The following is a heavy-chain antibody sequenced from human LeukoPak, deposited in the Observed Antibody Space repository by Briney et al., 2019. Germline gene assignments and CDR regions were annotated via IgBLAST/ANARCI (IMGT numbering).Heavy chain of an antibody. J-gene: IGHJ2*01. CDR3: ARGILGKGYFDL. Sequence: SETLSLTCAVYGGSFRDYYWSWIRQTPGEGLQWIGGIKYSGSTDYNPSLKSRVTMSIDTSKNQFSLKLTSVTAADTALYYCARGILGKGYFDLWGRDTLVTVSS. CDR2: IKYSGST. CDR1: GGSFRDYY. V-gene: IGHV4-34*01. D-gene: IGHD3-3*01.